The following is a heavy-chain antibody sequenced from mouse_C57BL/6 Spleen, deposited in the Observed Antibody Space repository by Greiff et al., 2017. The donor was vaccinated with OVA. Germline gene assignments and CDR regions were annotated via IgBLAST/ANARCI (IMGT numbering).Heavy chain of an antibody. CDR1: GYAFSSSW. V-gene: IGHV1-82*01. Sequence: LQESGPELVKPGASVKISCKASGYAFSSSWMNWVKQRPGKGLEWIGRIYPGDGDTNYNGKFKGKATLTADKSSSTAYMQLSSLTSEDSAVYFCARRGDYYGSFYYWGQGTTLTVSS. J-gene: IGHJ2*01. CDR2: IYPGDGDT. CDR3: ARRGDYYGSFYY. D-gene: IGHD1-1*01.